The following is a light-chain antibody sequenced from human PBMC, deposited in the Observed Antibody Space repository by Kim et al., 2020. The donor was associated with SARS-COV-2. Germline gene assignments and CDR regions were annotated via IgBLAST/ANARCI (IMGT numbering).Light chain of an antibody. CDR1: QSIGNW. J-gene: IGKJ1*01. V-gene: IGKV1-5*03. CDR3: QQYNGYFRT. Sequence: DIQMTQSPSTLSASVGDRVTITCRASQSIGNWLAWYQQKPGKAPKVLIYKASSLESGVPSRFSGSGSGTEFTLTISSLQPDDLATYHCQQYNGYFRTFGQGTKVDIK. CDR2: KAS.